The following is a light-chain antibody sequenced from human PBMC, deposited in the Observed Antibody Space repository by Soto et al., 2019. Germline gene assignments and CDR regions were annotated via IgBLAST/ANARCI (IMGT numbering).Light chain of an antibody. CDR3: CSYAGSSTYVV. J-gene: IGLJ2*01. V-gene: IGLV2-23*01. CDR2: EGS. CDR1: SSDVVIYNL. Sequence: QSALTQPDSVSGSPGPSITISCTGTSSDVVIYNLVSWYQQHPGKAPKIMIYEGSKRPSGVSNRFSGSKSGNTASLTISGLQAEDEADYYCCSYAGSSTYVVFGGGTKLTVL.